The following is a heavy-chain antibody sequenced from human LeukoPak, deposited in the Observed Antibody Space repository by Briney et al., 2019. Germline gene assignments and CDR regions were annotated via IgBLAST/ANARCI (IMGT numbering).Heavy chain of an antibody. CDR1: GYSFASYW. D-gene: IGHD4-17*01. V-gene: IGHV5-51*01. J-gene: IGHJ4*02. Sequence: EXXQIXCXGSGYSFASYWIGWGRQMPGKXXEWLGIIYPDDSRTRYSPPFQGQVTMSVDKSISTAYLQWSSLKASDTAMYYCARPSYGASDYWGQGTLVTVSS. CDR3: ARPSYGASDY. CDR2: IYPDDSRT.